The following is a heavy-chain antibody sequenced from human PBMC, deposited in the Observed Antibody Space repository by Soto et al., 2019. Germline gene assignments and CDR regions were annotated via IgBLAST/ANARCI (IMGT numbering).Heavy chain of an antibody. V-gene: IGHV4-34*01. CDR2: INHSGST. Sequence: PSETLSLTCAVHGGSFSGYYWSWIRQPPGKGLEWIGEINHSGSTNCNPSLKSRVTISVDTSKNQFSLKLSSVTAADTAVYYCARGLGITMIVVADDAFDIWGQGTMVTVSS. D-gene: IGHD3-22*01. CDR3: ARGLGITMIVVADDAFDI. CDR1: GGSFSGYY. J-gene: IGHJ3*02.